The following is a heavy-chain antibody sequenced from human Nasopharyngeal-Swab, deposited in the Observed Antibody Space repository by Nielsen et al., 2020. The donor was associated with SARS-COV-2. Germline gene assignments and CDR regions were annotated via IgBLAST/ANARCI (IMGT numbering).Heavy chain of an antibody. CDR1: GFTFGDYY. CDR3: ARDADYYGSGSYLGY. Sequence: GESLKISCAASGFTFGDYYMSWIRQAPGKGLEWVSYISSSGSTIYYADSVKGRFTISRDNAKNSLYLQMNSLRAEDTAVYYCARDADYYGSGSYLGYWGQGTLVTVSS. CDR2: ISSSGSTI. V-gene: IGHV3-11*04. J-gene: IGHJ4*02. D-gene: IGHD3-10*01.